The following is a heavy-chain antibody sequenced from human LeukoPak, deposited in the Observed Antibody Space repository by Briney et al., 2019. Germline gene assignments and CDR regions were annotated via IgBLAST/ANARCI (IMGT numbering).Heavy chain of an antibody. J-gene: IGHJ4*02. CDR2: INHSGST. V-gene: IGHV4-34*01. CDR3: ARGITAAAGKDY. D-gene: IGHD6-13*01. Sequence: SETLSLTCAVYGGSFSGYYWSWIRQPPGKGLEWIGEINHSGSTNYNPSLKSRVTISVDTSKNQLSLKLSSVTAADTAVYYCARGITAAAGKDYWGQGTLVTVSS. CDR1: GGSFSGYY.